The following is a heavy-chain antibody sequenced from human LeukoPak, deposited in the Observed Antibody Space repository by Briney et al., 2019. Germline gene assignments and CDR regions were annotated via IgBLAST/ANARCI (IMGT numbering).Heavy chain of an antibody. V-gene: IGHV4-39*07. Sequence: PSETLSLTCTVSGGSISSSSYYWGWIRQPPGKGLEWIGSIYYSGSTNYNPSLKSRVTMSVDTSKNQFSLKLSSVTAADTAVYYCARVLTPGYSSSWYEGAWFDPWGQGTLVTVSS. CDR3: ARVLTPGYSSSWYEGAWFDP. J-gene: IGHJ5*02. CDR2: IYYSGST. D-gene: IGHD6-13*01. CDR1: GGSISSSSYY.